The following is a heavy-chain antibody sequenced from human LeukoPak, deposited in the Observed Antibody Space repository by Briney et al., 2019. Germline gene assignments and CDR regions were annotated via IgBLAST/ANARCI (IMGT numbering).Heavy chain of an antibody. CDR2: INHSGST. Sequence: PSETLSLTCAVYGGSFSGYYWSWIRQPPGKGLEWIGEINHSGSTNYNPSLKSRVTISVDTSKNQFSLKLSSVTAADTAVYYCARGILSYDILTGAYYYYGMDVWGQGTTVTVSS. CDR3: ARGILSYDILTGAYYYYGMDV. J-gene: IGHJ6*02. CDR1: GGSFSGYY. D-gene: IGHD3-9*01. V-gene: IGHV4-34*01.